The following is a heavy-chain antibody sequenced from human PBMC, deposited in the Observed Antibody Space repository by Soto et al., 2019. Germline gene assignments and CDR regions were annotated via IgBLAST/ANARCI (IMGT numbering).Heavy chain of an antibody. Sequence: PGGPMRLSCGSVEFNCSTCSMNWVRKDTGKGLEWVSSISRISTYIYYADSVKGRFTTSTDNAKNSLYLQMTSLRAEDTAVYYCAMYDSSDYYRPYYYYGMDVWGQGTTGPVSS. CDR3: AMYDSSDYYRPYYYYGMDV. CDR2: ISRISTYI. CDR1: EFNCSTCS. J-gene: IGHJ6*02. V-gene: IGHV3-21*01. D-gene: IGHD3-22*01.